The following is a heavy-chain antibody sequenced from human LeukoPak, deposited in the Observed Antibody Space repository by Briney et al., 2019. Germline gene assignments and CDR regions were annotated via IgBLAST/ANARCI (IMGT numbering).Heavy chain of an antibody. D-gene: IGHD3-3*01. CDR1: GGSFSGYY. CDR3: ARVVGYDFWSGYYNAYNWFDP. CDR2: INHSGST. J-gene: IGHJ5*02. Sequence: PSETLSLTCAVYGGSFSGYYWSWIRQPPGKGLEWIGEINHSGSTNYNPSLKSRVTISVDTSKNQFSLKLISVTAAYTAVYYCARVVGYDFWSGYYNAYNWFDPWGQGTLVTVSS. V-gene: IGHV4-34*01.